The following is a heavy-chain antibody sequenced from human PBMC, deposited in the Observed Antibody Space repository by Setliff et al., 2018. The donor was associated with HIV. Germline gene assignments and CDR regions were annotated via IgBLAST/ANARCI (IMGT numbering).Heavy chain of an antibody. V-gene: IGHV4-59*08. CDR2: IYYSGSP. CDR3: ARVPRQLLKGAAAYFDY. D-gene: IGHD5-18*01. CDR1: GRSISSYY. J-gene: IGHJ4*02. Sequence: SETLSLTCTVSGRSISSYYWSWIRQPPGKGLEWIGYIYYSGSPNYNPSLKSRVTISVDTSKNQFSLKLSSVTAADTAVYYCARVPRQLLKGAAAYFDYWGQGILVTVSS.